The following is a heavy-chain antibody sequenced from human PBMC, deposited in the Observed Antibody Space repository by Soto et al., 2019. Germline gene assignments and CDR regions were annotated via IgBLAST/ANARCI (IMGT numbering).Heavy chain of an antibody. CDR3: ARTPYYDSTPRWFDP. Sequence: SVKVSCKASGGTFSSYTISWVRQAPGQGLEWMGRIIPILGIANYAQKFQGRVTITADKSTSTAYMELSSLRSEDTAVYYCARTPYYDSTPRWFDPWGQGTLVTVSS. CDR1: GGTFSSYT. V-gene: IGHV1-69*02. CDR2: IIPILGIA. J-gene: IGHJ5*02. D-gene: IGHD3-22*01.